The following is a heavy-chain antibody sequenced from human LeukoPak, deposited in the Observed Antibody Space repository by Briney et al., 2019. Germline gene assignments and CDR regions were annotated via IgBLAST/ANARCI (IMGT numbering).Heavy chain of an antibody. V-gene: IGHV4-30-4*01. CDR3: ARGIVVVPAARGVGAFDI. Sequence: RSETLSLTCTVSGGSISSGDYYWSWIRQPPGKGLEWIGYIYYSGSTYYNPSLKSRVTISVDTSKNQFSLKLSSVTAADTAVYYCARGIVVVPAARGVGAFDIWGQGTMVTVSS. D-gene: IGHD2-2*01. J-gene: IGHJ3*02. CDR1: GGSISSGDYY. CDR2: IYYSGST.